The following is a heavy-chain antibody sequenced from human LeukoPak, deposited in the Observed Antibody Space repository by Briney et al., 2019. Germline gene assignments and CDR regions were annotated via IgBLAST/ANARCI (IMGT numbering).Heavy chain of an antibody. CDR1: GYIFTNYH. CDR3: ARDNSIGGRGWWFDP. V-gene: IGHV1-46*01. J-gene: IGHJ5*02. Sequence: ASVTVSCKASGYIFTNYHMHSVRQPPGQRLAGMGLINLSGGSTNYAEKFQGRVIITRNRYTTTDYMELSSVRYEDTDVYYCARDNSIGGRGWWFDPWGQGTLVTVSS. CDR2: INLSGGST. D-gene: IGHD4-23*01.